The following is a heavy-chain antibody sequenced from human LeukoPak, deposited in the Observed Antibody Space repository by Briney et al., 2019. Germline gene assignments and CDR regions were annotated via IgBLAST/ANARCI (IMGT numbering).Heavy chain of an antibody. V-gene: IGHV3-30*03. Sequence: GGSLRLSCAASGFTFSSYGMHWVRQAPGKGLEWVAVISYDGSNKYYADSVKGRFTVSRDNPGNVMYLQMDSLRAEDTAVYYCIRLAQSGPTGGSPPWGQGPLVPVS. CDR2: ISYDGSNK. CDR3: IRLAQSGPTGGSPP. D-gene: IGHD3-10*01. J-gene: IGHJ5*02. CDR1: GFTFSSYG.